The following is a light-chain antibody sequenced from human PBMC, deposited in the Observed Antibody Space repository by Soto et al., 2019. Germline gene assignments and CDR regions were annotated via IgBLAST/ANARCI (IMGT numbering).Light chain of an antibody. J-gene: IGLJ1*01. CDR2: LDT. Sequence: QSVLTQPPSAASTPGQRVTLSCSGSSSNTGTFYVYWYQHLPGTAPRLLIYLDTQRPSGVPDRFSGSKSGTSASLAISGLRSEDEGNYYCAAWDDSLNAYVFGTGTKVTVL. CDR1: SSNTGTFY. CDR3: AAWDDSLNAYV. V-gene: IGLV1-47*02.